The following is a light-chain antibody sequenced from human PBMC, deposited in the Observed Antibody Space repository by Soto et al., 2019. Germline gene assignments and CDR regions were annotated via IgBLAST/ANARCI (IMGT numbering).Light chain of an antibody. CDR2: GAS. V-gene: IGKV3-20*01. Sequence: EVVLTQSPGTLSLSPGERASLSCGASQSVSNNYLAWYQQKPGQASRLLIYGASSRATGIADRFSGSGSGTDFTLTISRLEPEYFALYYCQQYGYSPITFGQGTRLEIK. J-gene: IGKJ5*01. CDR1: QSVSNNY. CDR3: QQYGYSPIT.